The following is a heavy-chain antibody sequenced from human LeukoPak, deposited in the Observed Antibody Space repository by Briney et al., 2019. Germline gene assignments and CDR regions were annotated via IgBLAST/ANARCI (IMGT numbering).Heavy chain of an antibody. CDR1: GFTFSSYW. CDR3: AKSPISMIVVAKGWYFDL. CDR2: ISSSSSYI. Sequence: GGSLRLSCAASGFTFSSYWMHWVRQAPGKGLEWVSSISSSSSYIYYADSVKGRFSISRDNSKNTLFLQMNSLRAEDTAVYYCAKSPISMIVVAKGWYFDLWGRGTLVTVSS. D-gene: IGHD3-22*01. J-gene: IGHJ2*01. V-gene: IGHV3-21*04.